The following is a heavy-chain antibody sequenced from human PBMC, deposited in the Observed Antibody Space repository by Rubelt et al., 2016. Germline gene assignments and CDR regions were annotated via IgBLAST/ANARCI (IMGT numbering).Heavy chain of an antibody. J-gene: IGHJ1*01. Sequence: KGLEWIGYIYYSGSTNYNPSLKSRVTISVDTSKNQFSLKLSSVTAADTAVYYCARHRQDFWSGYEYFQHWGQGTLVTVSS. D-gene: IGHD3-3*01. CDR3: ARHRQDFWSGYEYFQH. CDR2: IYYSGST. V-gene: IGHV4-59*08.